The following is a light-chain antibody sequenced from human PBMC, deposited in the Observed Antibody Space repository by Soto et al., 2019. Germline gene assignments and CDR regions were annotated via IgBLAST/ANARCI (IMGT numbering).Light chain of an antibody. Sequence: DIQMTQSPSTLSASVGDRVTITCRASQNIERWLAWYQQKPGKAPKLLLYDVSSLESGVPSRFRGSGSGTEFILTINGLQPDEFETYFSQKFKSGTWTFRQGTTV. CDR2: DVS. CDR3: QKFKSGTWT. V-gene: IGKV1-5*01. CDR1: QNIERW. J-gene: IGKJ1*01.